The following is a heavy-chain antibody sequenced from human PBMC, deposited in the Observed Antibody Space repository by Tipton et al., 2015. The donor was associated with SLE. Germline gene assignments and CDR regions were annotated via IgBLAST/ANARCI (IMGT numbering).Heavy chain of an antibody. V-gene: IGHV4-61*05. Sequence: TLSLTCTVSGGSISSSNYYWGWIRQPPGKGLEWIGLIYNSGITNYNPSLQSRVTLSVDMSKNQFSLRLSSVTAADTAVYYCARTLDALDIWGQGTMVTVSS. CDR3: ARTLDALDI. J-gene: IGHJ3*02. CDR2: IYNSGIT. CDR1: GGSISSSNYY.